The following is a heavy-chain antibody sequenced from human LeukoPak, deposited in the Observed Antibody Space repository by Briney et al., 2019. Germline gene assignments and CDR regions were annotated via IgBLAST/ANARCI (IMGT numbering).Heavy chain of an antibody. D-gene: IGHD5-12*01. V-gene: IGHV3-49*04. J-gene: IGHJ5*02. CDR2: IRSKAYGGTT. Sequence: GGSLRLSCTVSGFTFGDYAMSWVRQAPGKGLEWVGFIRSKAYGGTTEYAASVKGRFTISRDDSKSIAYLQMNSLKTEDTAVYYCTRSGYSGYDRPRAWGQGTLVTVSS. CDR3: TRSGYSGYDRPRA. CDR1: GFTFGDYA.